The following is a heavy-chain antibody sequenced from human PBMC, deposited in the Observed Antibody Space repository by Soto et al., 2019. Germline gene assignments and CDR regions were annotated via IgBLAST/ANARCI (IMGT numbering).Heavy chain of an antibody. CDR3: ARYSSSSGGIFDY. CDR2: INAGNGNT. D-gene: IGHD6-6*01. CDR1: GYTFTSYA. Sequence: QVQLVQSVAEVKKPGASVKVSCKASGYTFTSYAMHWVRQAPGQRLEWMGWINAGNGNTKYSQKFQGRVTITRDTSASTAYMELSSLRSEDTAVYYCARYSSSSGGIFDYWGQGTLVTVSS. V-gene: IGHV1-3*01. J-gene: IGHJ4*02.